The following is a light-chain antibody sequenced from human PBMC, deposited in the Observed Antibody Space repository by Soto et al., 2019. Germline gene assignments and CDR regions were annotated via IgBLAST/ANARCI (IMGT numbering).Light chain of an antibody. Sequence: DIQMTQSPSSLSASVGDRVTITCRASESINRYLNWYQQKPGKAPKLLIYAASTLQNGVPSRFSGSGSGTDFALTISILQPEHFATYYYQQSYSTLSTTFGQGTRLEIK. V-gene: IGKV1-39*01. CDR1: ESINRY. CDR3: QQSYSTLSTT. CDR2: AAS. J-gene: IGKJ5*01.